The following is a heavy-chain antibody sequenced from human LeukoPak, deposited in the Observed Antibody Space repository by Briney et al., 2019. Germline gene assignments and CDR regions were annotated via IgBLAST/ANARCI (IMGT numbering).Heavy chain of an antibody. J-gene: IGHJ5*02. D-gene: IGHD1-26*01. Sequence: ASVKDSCKASGYSLISHYMHWVRQAPGQGLDWLGLINPSGSSTLYAQKFQGRVTMTRDMSTTTDYMELSSLRSEDTAVYYCARDNSVGDVAWWFDPWGQGTLVTVSS. V-gene: IGHV1-46*01. CDR2: INPSGSST. CDR3: ARDNSVGDVAWWFDP. CDR1: GYSLISHY.